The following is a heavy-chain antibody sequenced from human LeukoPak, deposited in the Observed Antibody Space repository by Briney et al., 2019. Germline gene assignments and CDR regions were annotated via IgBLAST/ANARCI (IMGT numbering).Heavy chain of an antibody. D-gene: IGHD5-18*01. CDR2: ISHSGST. CDR3: ARYSYGSGYFDC. Sequence: PSETLSLTCTVSGGSFSSYYWSWIRQPPGRGLEWIGYISHSGSTKYDPSLKSRVTISVDTSKNHFSLKLSSVTATDTAVYYCARYSYGSGYFDCWGQGTLVTVSS. V-gene: IGHV4-59*08. J-gene: IGHJ4*02. CDR1: GGSFSSYY.